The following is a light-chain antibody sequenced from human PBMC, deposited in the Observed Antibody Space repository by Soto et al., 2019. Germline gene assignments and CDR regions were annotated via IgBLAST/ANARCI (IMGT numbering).Light chain of an antibody. J-gene: IGLJ1*01. CDR1: TFDIGAYDY. V-gene: IGLV2-14*01. CDR3: SSYTTSKTYV. Sequence: QSVLTQPASVSASPGQSITISCSGTTFDIGAYDYVSWYQQHPGKAPKVIIYAVSYRPSGVSNRFSGSKFGNTASLTISDLQAEDEADYYCSSYTTSKTYVFGSGTKFTVL. CDR2: AVS.